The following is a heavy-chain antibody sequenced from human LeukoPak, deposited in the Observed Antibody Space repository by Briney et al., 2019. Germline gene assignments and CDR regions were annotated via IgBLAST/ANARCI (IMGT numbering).Heavy chain of an antibody. V-gene: IGHV3-7*01. J-gene: IGHJ3*01. D-gene: IGHD3-16*01. CDR3: ARPAYTAAYDL. Sequence: ETLSLTCAVYGGSFSGYYWSWVRQAPGKGLEWVANMKGDESEIHYVDSVKGRFTISRDNAKNSLYLQMNSLRAEDTAVYYCARPAYTAAYDLWGQGTMVTVSS. CDR1: GGSFSGYY. CDR2: MKGDESEI.